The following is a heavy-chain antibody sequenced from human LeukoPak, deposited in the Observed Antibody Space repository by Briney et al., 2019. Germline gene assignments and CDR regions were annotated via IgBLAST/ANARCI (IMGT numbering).Heavy chain of an antibody. J-gene: IGHJ4*02. CDR1: GGSISSYY. CDR3: ARDRGSYAGSVDY. V-gene: IGHV4-59*01. Sequence: SETLSLTCTVSGGSISSYYWSWIRQPPGKGLEWIGYIYYSGSTNYNPSLKSRVTISVDTSKNQFSLKLSSVTAADTAVYYCARDRGSYAGSVDYWGQGTLVTVSS. D-gene: IGHD1-26*01. CDR2: IYYSGST.